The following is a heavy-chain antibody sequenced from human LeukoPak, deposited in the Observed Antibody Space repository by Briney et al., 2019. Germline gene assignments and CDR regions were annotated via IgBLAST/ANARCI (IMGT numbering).Heavy chain of an antibody. D-gene: IGHD4-17*01. CDR1: GGSISSYY. CDR3: ARHKDDYDDYVWNY. J-gene: IGHJ4*02. CDR2: IYYSGST. V-gene: IGHV4-59*08. Sequence: ASETLSLTCTVSGGSISSYYWSWIRQPPGKGLEWIGYIYYSGSTNYNPSLKSRVTISVDTSNNQFSLKLSSVTAADTAMYYCARHKDDYDDYVWNYWGQGTLVTVSS.